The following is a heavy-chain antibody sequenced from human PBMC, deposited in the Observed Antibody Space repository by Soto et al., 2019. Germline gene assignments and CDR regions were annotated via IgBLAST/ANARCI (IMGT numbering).Heavy chain of an antibody. CDR3: ARSLSDIVVVVAANPSRGLVYFQH. D-gene: IGHD2-15*01. Sequence: GGSLRLSCAASGFTFSSYWMSWVRQAPGKGLEWVANIKQDGSEKNYVDSVKGRFTISRDNAKNSLYLQMNSLRAEDTAVYYCARSLSDIVVVVAANPSRGLVYFQHWGQGTLVTVSS. CDR1: GFTFSSYW. V-gene: IGHV3-7*01. CDR2: IKQDGSEK. J-gene: IGHJ1*01.